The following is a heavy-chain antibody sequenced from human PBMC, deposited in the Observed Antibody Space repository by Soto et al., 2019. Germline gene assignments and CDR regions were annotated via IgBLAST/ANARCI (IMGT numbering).Heavy chain of an antibody. CDR2: ISGSGGST. V-gene: IGHV3-23*01. CDR3: VKSGGLSRITMIVVDQGCFDY. J-gene: IGHJ4*02. CDR1: GFTFSRYA. Sequence: EVQLLESGGGLVQPGGSLRLSCAASGFTFSRYAMSWGRQSPGKGLEWVSAISGSGGSTYYADSVKGRFTISRDNSKNTLYLQMNSLRAEDTAIYNCVKSGGLSRITMIVVDQGCFDYWGQGTLVTVSS. D-gene: IGHD3-22*01.